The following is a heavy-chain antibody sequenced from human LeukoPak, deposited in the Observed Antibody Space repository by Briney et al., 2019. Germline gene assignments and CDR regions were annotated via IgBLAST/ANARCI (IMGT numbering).Heavy chain of an antibody. J-gene: IGHJ4*02. V-gene: IGHV3-30*03. CDR1: GFTFSSYG. CDR2: ISYDGSNK. Sequence: PGGSLRLSCAASGFTFSSYGMHWVRQAPGKGLEWVAVISYDGSNKYYADSVKGRFTISRDNSENTLYLQMNSLRAEDTAVYYCARGDFWSGYYTGLYWGQGTLVTVSS. CDR3: ARGDFWSGYYTGLY. D-gene: IGHD3-3*01.